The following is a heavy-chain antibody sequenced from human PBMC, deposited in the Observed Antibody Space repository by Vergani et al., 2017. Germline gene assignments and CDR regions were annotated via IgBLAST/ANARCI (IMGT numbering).Heavy chain of an antibody. V-gene: IGHV3-33*01. D-gene: IGHD5-12*01. CDR2: IWYDGSNK. J-gene: IGHJ4*02. CDR3: ARGWIAEYYFDY. Sequence: QVQLVESGGGVVQPGRSLRLSCAASGFTFSSYGMHWVRQAPGKGLEWVAVIWYDGSNKYYADSVKGRFTISGDNSKNTLYLQMNSLRAEDTAVYYCARGWIAEYYFDYWGQGTLVTVSS. CDR1: GFTFSSYG.